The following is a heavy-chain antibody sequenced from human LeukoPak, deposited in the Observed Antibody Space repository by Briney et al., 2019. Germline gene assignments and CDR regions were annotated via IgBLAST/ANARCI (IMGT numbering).Heavy chain of an antibody. CDR1: GFSFSGYA. CDR3: AKGSRGYTNYYLDY. CDR2: ISGSGAST. V-gene: IGHV3-23*01. D-gene: IGHD2-2*02. Sequence: GGSLRLSCTSSGFSFSGYAMIWVRQAPGKGLELVSTISGSGASTFYADSVRGRFITSKDIPSNIVYLQMNSLRAEDTAVYYCAKGSRGYTNYYLDYWGQGTLVTVSS. J-gene: IGHJ4*02.